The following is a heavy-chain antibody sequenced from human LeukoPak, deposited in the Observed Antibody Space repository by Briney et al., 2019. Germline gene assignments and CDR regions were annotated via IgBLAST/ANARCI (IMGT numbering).Heavy chain of an antibody. CDR1: GFTFSDAW. CDR2: IKSKTEGGTT. D-gene: IGHD5-24*01. J-gene: IGHJ4*02. V-gene: IGHV3-15*01. CDR3: TPWENLGYIPDF. Sequence: GGSLRLSCAASGFTFSDAWMSWVRQAPGKGLEWVGRIKSKTEGGTTDYAAPAKGRFSIARDDSKDTLYLQMSRLRTEDTAVYYRTPWENLGYIPDFWAREPLVTVPS.